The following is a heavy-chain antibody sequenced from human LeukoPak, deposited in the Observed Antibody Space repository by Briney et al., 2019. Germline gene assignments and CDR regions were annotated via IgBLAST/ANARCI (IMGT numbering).Heavy chain of an antibody. V-gene: IGHV3-30*07. J-gene: IGHJ5*02. CDR2: ISYDGSNK. Sequence: GRSLRLSCAASGFTFSSYAMHWVRQAPGKGLEWVAVISYDGSNKYYADSVKGRFTISRDNSKNTLYLQMSSLTAEDTAVYYCARWSCDHWGQGTLVTVSS. CDR3: ARWSCDH. CDR1: GFTFSSYA.